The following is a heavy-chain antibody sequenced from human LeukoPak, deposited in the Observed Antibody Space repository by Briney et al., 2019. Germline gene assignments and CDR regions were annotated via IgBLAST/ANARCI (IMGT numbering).Heavy chain of an antibody. V-gene: IGHV3-7*04. Sequence: SGGSLRLSCAASGXTFSSYWMSWVRQAPGKGLEWVANIKRDGSEKQYVDSVKGRFTISRDNAKNSLYLQMDSLRAEDTAVYYCARVQEQRLVLYAFDIWGQGTMVTVSS. CDR3: ARVQEQRLVLYAFDI. CDR2: IKRDGSEK. J-gene: IGHJ3*02. CDR1: GXTFSSYW. D-gene: IGHD2/OR15-2a*01.